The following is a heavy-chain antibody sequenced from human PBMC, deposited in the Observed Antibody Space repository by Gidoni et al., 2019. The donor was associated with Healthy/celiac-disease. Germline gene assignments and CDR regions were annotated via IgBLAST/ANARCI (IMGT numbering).Heavy chain of an antibody. V-gene: IGHV1-3*01. CDR3: AGAYCSGGSCYLRFDP. D-gene: IGHD2-15*01. CDR1: GYTFTSYA. CDR2: INAGNGNT. Sequence: QVQLVQSGAEVKKPGASVKVSCKASGYTFTSYAMHWVRQAPGQRLEWMGWINAGNGNTKYSQKFQGRVTITRDTSASTAYMELSSLRSEDTAVYYCAGAYCSGGSCYLRFDPWGQGTLVTVSS. J-gene: IGHJ5*02.